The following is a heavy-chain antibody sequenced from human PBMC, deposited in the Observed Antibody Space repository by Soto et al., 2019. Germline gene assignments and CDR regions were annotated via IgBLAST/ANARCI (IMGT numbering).Heavy chain of an antibody. CDR3: ARVGLHLGELSLGDAFDI. CDR1: GFTFSSYW. V-gene: IGHV3-7*01. J-gene: IGHJ3*02. CDR2: IKQDGSEK. D-gene: IGHD3-16*02. Sequence: GGSLRLSCAASGFTFSSYWMSWVRQAPGKGLEWVTNIKQDGSEKYYVDSVKGRFTISRDNAKNSLYLQMNSLRAEDTAVYYCARVGLHLGELSLGDAFDIWGQGTMVTVSS.